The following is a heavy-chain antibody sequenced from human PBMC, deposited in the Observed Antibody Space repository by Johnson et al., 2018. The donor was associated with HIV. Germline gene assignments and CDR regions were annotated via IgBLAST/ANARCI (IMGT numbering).Heavy chain of an antibody. CDR3: TRFRPGDGFDI. D-gene: IGHD3-10*01. CDR2: ISGSGGTE. V-gene: IGHV3-71*04. Sequence: VQLVESGGGLVKPGGSLRLSCAASGFTFSDYYMSWIRQAPGKGLEWVSAISGSGGTEEYAASLKDRFSISREDSKNIAYLQMNGLKNEDTAVYYCTRFRPGDGFDIWGQGTVVTVSS. CDR1: GFTFSDYY. J-gene: IGHJ3*02.